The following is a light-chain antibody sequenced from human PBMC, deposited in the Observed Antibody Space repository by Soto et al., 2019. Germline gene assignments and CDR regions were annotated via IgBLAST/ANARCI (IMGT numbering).Light chain of an antibody. J-gene: IGKJ5*01. V-gene: IGKV3-15*01. Sequence: EKVMAQSPATLSLSPGERATLSCRASQSVSSNLAWYQQKPGQAPRLLIYGASTRATGIPARLSGSGSGTEFTLTISSMQSEDFAVYYCQQYNNWPIFGQGTRLEI. CDR2: GAS. CDR3: QQYNNWPI. CDR1: QSVSSN.